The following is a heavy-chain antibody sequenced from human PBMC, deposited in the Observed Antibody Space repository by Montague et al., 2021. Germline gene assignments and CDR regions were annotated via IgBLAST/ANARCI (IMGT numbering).Heavy chain of an antibody. CDR1: GFTFSTSW. Sequence: SLRLSCAASGFTFSTSWMSWVRQAPGKGLEWVAHIRDDGGATYHVDSVKGWFTISRDNAKNSLYLQMSSLRAEDTAVYYCARYTYYYCDYWGQGTLVTVSS. CDR3: ARYTYYYCDY. J-gene: IGHJ4*02. CDR2: IRDDGGAT. D-gene: IGHD1-26*01. V-gene: IGHV3-7*05.